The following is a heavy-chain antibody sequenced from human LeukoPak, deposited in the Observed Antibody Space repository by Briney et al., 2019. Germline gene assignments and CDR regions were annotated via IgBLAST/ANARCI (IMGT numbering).Heavy chain of an antibody. V-gene: IGHV3-74*01. CDR2: INSDASST. D-gene: IGHD2-8*01. CDR3: ARVQGHPPNGLDV. CDR1: GFTFSSYW. J-gene: IGHJ3*01. Sequence: PGGSLRLSCAVSGFTFSSYWMHWVRQAPGKGLVWVSRINSDASSTSYADSVKGRFTISRDSAKNTLYLQMNSLRAEDTAVYYCARVQGHPPNGLDVWGQGTMVTVSS.